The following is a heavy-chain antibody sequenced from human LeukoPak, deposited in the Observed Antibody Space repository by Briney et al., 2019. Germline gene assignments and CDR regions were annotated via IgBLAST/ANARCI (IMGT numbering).Heavy chain of an antibody. Sequence: PSETLSLTCTVSGYSISTGYYWDWIRQPPGKGLEWIGTFYHGGSTNYNPSLKSRVTISVDTSKNQFSLKLSSVTAADTAVYYCARRFSAEDWGQGTLVTVSS. D-gene: IGHD3-3*01. V-gene: IGHV4-38-2*02. CDR1: GYSISTGYY. CDR2: FYHGGST. J-gene: IGHJ4*02. CDR3: ARRFSAED.